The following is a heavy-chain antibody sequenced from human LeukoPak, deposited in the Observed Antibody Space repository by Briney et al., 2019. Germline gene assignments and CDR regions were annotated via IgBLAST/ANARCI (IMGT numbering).Heavy chain of an antibody. D-gene: IGHD6-13*01. CDR1: GGTFSSYA. CDR3: ARDAAAGTGEYFQH. Sequence: GASVKVSCKASGGTFSSYAISWVRQAPGQGLEWMGGIIPIFGTANYAQKFQGRVTITADESTSTAYMELSSLRSEDTAVYYCARDAAAGTGEYFQHWGQGTLVTVSS. J-gene: IGHJ1*01. V-gene: IGHV1-69*13. CDR2: IIPIFGTA.